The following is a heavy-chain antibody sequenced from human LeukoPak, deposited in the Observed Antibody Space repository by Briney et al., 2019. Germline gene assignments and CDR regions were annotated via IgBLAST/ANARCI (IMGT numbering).Heavy chain of an antibody. CDR3: ARLLAAAGALRH. CDR1: GYSFSSYW. Sequence: PGASLKISCKGSGYSFSSYWIGCVRQMPGKGLEWMGIIYPGDSDTRYSPSFQGQVTISADKSISTAYLQWSSLKASDTAIYYCARLLAAAGALRHWGQGTLVTVSS. D-gene: IGHD6-13*01. CDR2: IYPGDSDT. J-gene: IGHJ1*01. V-gene: IGHV5-51*01.